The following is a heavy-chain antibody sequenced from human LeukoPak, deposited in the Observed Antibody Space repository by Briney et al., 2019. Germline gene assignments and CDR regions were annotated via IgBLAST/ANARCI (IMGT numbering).Heavy chain of an antibody. Sequence: GGSLRLSCAASGFTFSSYGMHWVRQAPGKGLERVAVIWYDGTNKDYTDSVKGRFTISRDNAKNSLYLQMNSLRAEDTAVYYCARDGGIFGVGNFDCWGQGTLVTVSS. D-gene: IGHD3-3*01. CDR1: GFTFSSYG. CDR2: IWYDGTNK. V-gene: IGHV3-33*01. J-gene: IGHJ4*02. CDR3: ARDGGIFGVGNFDC.